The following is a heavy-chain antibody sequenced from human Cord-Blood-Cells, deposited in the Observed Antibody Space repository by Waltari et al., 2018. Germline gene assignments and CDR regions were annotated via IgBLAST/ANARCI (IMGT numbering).Heavy chain of an antibody. V-gene: IGHV1-8*03. D-gene: IGHD6-6*01. CDR3: ARGYLDSSSSFDY. CDR2: MNPNRGNT. J-gene: IGHJ4*02. CDR1: GYTFTSYD. Sequence: QVQLVQSGAEVKKPGASVKVSCKASGYTFTSYDINWVRQATGQGLEWMERMNPNRGNTGYAQQFQGRVTSTRNTARSTAYRELSSLRSEDTAVYYCARGYLDSSSSFDYWGQGTLVTVSS.